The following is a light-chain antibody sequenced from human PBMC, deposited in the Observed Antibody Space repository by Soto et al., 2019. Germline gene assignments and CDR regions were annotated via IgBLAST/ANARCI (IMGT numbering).Light chain of an antibody. J-gene: IGLJ3*02. CDR1: SSDVGGHNY. Sequence: QSALTQPRSVSASPGQSVTISCTGTSSDVGGHNYVSWYQQHPGKAPKLMISAVNKRPSGIPDRFSGSKSGNTASLTISGLQPEDEADYYCTSYTNRGGLWVFGGGTKLTVL. V-gene: IGLV2-11*01. CDR2: AVN. CDR3: TSYTNRGGLWV.